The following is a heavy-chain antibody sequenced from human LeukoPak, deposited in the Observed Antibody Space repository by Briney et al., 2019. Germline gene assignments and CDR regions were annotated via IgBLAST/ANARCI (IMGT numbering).Heavy chain of an antibody. Sequence: GGSLRLSCAASGFTFSDYYMSWIRQAPGKGLEWVSYISSSSSYTNYADSVKGRLTISRDNAENSLYLQMNSLRAEDTAVYYCARGKQGYCSSTSCPMGYYGMDVWGKGTTVTVSS. J-gene: IGHJ6*04. CDR1: GFTFSDYY. CDR3: ARGKQGYCSSTSCPMGYYGMDV. V-gene: IGHV3-11*06. D-gene: IGHD2-2*01. CDR2: ISSSSSYT.